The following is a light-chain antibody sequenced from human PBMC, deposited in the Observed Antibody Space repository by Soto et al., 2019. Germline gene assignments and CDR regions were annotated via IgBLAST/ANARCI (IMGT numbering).Light chain of an antibody. CDR2: DVS. CDR1: SSDVGGYNY. V-gene: IGLV2-14*01. CDR3: SSYTGSSIVV. Sequence: QSALTQPASVSGSPGQSITTSCTGTSSDVGGYNYVSWYQQHPGKAPKLMIYDVSNRPSGVSNRFSGSKSGNTASLTISGLQAEDEADYYCSSYTGSSIVVFGGGTKLTVL. J-gene: IGLJ2*01.